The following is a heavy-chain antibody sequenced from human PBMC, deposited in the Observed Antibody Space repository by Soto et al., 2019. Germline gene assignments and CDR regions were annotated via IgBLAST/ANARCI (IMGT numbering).Heavy chain of an antibody. CDR2: IYYSGST. V-gene: IGHV4-31*11. D-gene: IGHD2-2*01. CDR3: ARDRYCSSTSCSDAFDI. CDR1: GGSFSGYY. J-gene: IGHJ3*02. Sequence: SETLSLTCAVYGGSFSGYYWSWIRQHPGKGLEWIGYIYYSGSTYYNPSLKSRVTISVDTSKNQLSLKLSSVTAADTDVYYCARDRYCSSTSCSDAFDIWGQGTMVTVSS.